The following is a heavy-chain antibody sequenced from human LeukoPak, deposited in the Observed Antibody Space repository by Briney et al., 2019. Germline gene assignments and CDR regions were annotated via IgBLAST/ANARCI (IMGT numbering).Heavy chain of an antibody. CDR2: IKQDGREK. CDR3: ARARSTADRPGEDY. CDR1: GFTFSSYW. Sequence: GRCLRLSCAASGFTFSSYWMSWVRQAPGKGLEGVANIKQDGREKYYVDSVKDRFTISRDNAKHSLYLQMNSLRSEDTAVYYCARARSTADRPGEDYWGQGTLVTVSS. D-gene: IGHD6-6*01. V-gene: IGHV3-7*01. J-gene: IGHJ4*02.